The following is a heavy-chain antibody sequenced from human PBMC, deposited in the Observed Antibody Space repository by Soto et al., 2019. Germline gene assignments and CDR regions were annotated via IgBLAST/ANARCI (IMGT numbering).Heavy chain of an antibody. D-gene: IGHD2-2*01. CDR3: ARARFCTSTSCYHYFDF. V-gene: IGHV4-59*01. J-gene: IGHJ4*02. Sequence: SETLSLTCTVSGGSTSSSSWSWIRQPPGRGLEWIGCIYNNGRTDYNPSLKSRVTISVDTSKNHFSLKLSSVTPADTAVYYCARARFCTSTSCYHYFDFWGQGILVTVSS. CDR1: GGSTSSSS. CDR2: IYNNGRT.